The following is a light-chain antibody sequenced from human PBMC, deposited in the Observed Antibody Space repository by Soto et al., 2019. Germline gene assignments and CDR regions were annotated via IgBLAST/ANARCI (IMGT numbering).Light chain of an antibody. Sequence: EIVMTQSPVTLSVSPGERATLSCRASQSVNSNLAWYQQKPGQAPRLLIYGASTRATGFPARFGGSGSGTEFTLTISDLQSEDLAVYYCQHYNIWPLYTFGQGTKLAIK. J-gene: IGKJ2*01. CDR2: GAS. CDR1: QSVNSN. V-gene: IGKV3-15*01. CDR3: QHYNIWPLYT.